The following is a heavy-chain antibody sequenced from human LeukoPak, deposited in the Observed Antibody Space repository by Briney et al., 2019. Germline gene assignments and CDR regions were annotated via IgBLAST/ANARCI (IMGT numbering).Heavy chain of an antibody. Sequence: PSETLSLTCAVYGGSFSGCYWSWLRQPPGKGLEWIGEINHSGSTNYNPSLKSRVTISVDTSKNQFSLKLSSVTAADTAVYYCARDQSSWFDPWGQGTLVTVSS. J-gene: IGHJ5*02. CDR1: GGSFSGCY. CDR2: INHSGST. D-gene: IGHD1-26*01. V-gene: IGHV4-34*01. CDR3: ARDQSSWFDP.